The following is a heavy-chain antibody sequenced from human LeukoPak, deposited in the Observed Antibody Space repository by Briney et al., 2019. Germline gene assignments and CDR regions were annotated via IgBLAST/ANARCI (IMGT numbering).Heavy chain of an antibody. V-gene: IGHV4-59*08. Sequence: PSETLSLTCTVSGGSISSYYWSWVRQPPGKGLEYIGYIQHSGSTNYNPSLKSRVTMSVDTSKNQFSLKLRTVAAADTAEYCCVKLESRDGYTYFDYWGQGTLVTVSS. J-gene: IGHJ4*02. CDR1: GGSISSYY. D-gene: IGHD5-24*01. CDR3: VKLESRDGYTYFDY. CDR2: IQHSGST.